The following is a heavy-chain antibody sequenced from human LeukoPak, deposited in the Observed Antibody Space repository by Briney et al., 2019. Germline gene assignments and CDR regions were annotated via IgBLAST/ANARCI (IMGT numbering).Heavy chain of an antibody. J-gene: IGHJ3*02. CDR3: ARDPPHYDFWSGYLDRGAFDI. V-gene: IGHV4-59*01. D-gene: IGHD3-3*01. CDR1: GGSISSYY. CDR2: IYYSGST. Sequence: SETLSLTCTVSGGSISSYYWSWIRQPPGKGLEWIGYIYYSGSTNYNPSLKSRVTISVDTSKNQFSLKLSSVTAADTAVYYCARDPPHYDFWSGYLDRGAFDIWGQGTMVTVSS.